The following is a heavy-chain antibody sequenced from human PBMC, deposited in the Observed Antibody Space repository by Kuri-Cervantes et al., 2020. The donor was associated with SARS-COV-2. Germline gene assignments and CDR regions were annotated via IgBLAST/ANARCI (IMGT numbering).Heavy chain of an antibody. CDR3: AKDGPLYSGYDSYYFDY. CDR2: ISSSGSTI. J-gene: IGHJ4*02. D-gene: IGHD5-12*01. V-gene: IGHV3-48*03. Sequence: GGSRRLSCAASEFTFSSYEMNWVRQAPGKGLEWVSYISSSGSTIYYADSVKGRFTISRDNSKNTLYLQMNSLRAEDTAVYYCAKDGPLYSGYDSYYFDYWGQGTLVTVSS. CDR1: EFTFSSYE.